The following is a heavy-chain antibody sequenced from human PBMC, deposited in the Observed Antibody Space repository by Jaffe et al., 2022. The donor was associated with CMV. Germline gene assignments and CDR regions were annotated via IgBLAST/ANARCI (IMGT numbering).Heavy chain of an antibody. CDR2: INHSGST. CDR1: GGSFSGYY. J-gene: IGHJ4*02. Sequence: QVQLQQWGAGLLKPSETLSLTCAVYGGSFSGYYWSWIRQPPGKGLEWIGEINHSGSTNYNPSLKSRVTISVDTSKNQFSLKLSSVTAADTAVYYCARIRGSYAGTIFDYWGQGTLVTVSS. V-gene: IGHV4-34*01. CDR3: ARIRGSYAGTIFDY. D-gene: IGHD1-26*01.